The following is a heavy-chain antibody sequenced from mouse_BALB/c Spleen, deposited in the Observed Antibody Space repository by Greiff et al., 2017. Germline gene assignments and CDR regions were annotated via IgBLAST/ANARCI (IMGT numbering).Heavy chain of an antibody. CDR1: GYTFTSYW. CDR2: IYPGNSDT. V-gene: IGHV1-5*01. CDR3: TRSHYDGYYDYAMDY. J-gene: IGHJ4*01. D-gene: IGHD2-3*01. Sequence: VQLQQSGAELARPGASVKLSCKASGYTFTSYWMQWVKQRPGQGLEWIGAIYPGNSDTSYNQKFKGKAKLTAVTSTSTAYMELSSLTNEDSAVYYCTRSHYDGYYDYAMDYWGQGTSVTVSA.